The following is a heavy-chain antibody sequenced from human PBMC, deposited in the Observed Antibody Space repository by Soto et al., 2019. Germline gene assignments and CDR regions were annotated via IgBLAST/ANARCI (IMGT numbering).Heavy chain of an antibody. V-gene: IGHV3-30-3*01. CDR3: ARATTDVYSSGVY. Sequence: GGSLRLSCAASGFTFSSYAMHWVRQAPGKGLEWVAVISYDGSNKYYADSVKGRFTISRDNSKNTLYLQMNSLRAEDTAVYYCARATTDVYSSGVYWGQGTLVTVSS. CDR2: ISYDGSNK. D-gene: IGHD6-19*01. CDR1: GFTFSSYA. J-gene: IGHJ4*02.